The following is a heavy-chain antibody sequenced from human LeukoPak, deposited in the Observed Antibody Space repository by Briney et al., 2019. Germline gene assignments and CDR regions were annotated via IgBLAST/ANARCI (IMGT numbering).Heavy chain of an antibody. CDR2: IYKIGTT. J-gene: IGHJ4*02. D-gene: IGHD1-26*01. Sequence: SETLSLTCTVFGDSVTGYYLNWVRQPPGKGLEWIGHIYKIGTTNYNPSLKSRLTISADTSKNQFSLKLSSVTAADTAVFYCARENSGSYREFDYWGQGTLVTVSS. CDR3: ARENSGSYREFDY. V-gene: IGHV4-59*02. CDR1: GDSVTGYY.